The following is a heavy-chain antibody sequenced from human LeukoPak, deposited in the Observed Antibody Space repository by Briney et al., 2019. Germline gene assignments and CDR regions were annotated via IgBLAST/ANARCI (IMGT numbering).Heavy chain of an antibody. CDR3: ARHLYSSSWGEWLHYYYGIDV. V-gene: IGHV5-51*01. J-gene: IGHJ6*02. D-gene: IGHD6-13*01. CDR1: GYSFTSYW. CDR2: IYPGDSDT. Sequence: GESLKISCKGSGYSFTSYWIGWVRQMPGKGLEWMGIIYPGDSDTRYSPSFQGQVTISADKSISTAYLQWSSLKASDTAMYYCARHLYSSSWGEWLHYYYGIDVWGQGTTVTVSS.